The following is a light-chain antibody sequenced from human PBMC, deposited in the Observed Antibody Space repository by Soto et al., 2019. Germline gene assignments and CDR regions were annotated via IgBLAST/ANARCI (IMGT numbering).Light chain of an antibody. J-gene: IGLJ3*02. V-gene: IGLV2-14*03. Sequence: QSALTQPASVSGSPGQSITISCTGTSSDVGGYNRFSWYQQHPGEAPKLMLYEVTNRPSGVSNRFSGSKSGNTASLTISGLQAEDGAEYYCSSDIPRITDWAFGGGTKLTVL. CDR1: SSDVGGYNR. CDR2: EVT. CDR3: SSDIPRITDWA.